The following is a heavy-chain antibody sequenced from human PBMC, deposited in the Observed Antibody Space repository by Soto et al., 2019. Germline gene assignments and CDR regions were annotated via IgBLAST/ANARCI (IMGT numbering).Heavy chain of an antibody. CDR2: ISYDGSNK. Sequence: GGSLRLSCAASGFTFSSYGMHWVRQAPGKGLEWVAVISYDGSNKYYADSVKGRFTISRDNSKNTLYPQMNSLRAEDTAVYYWAKDPSYYDSSGYFGSLKGYGMDVWGQGTTVTVSS. J-gene: IGHJ6*02. V-gene: IGHV3-30*18. CDR1: GFTFSSYG. CDR3: AKDPSYYDSSGYFGSLKGYGMDV. D-gene: IGHD3-22*01.